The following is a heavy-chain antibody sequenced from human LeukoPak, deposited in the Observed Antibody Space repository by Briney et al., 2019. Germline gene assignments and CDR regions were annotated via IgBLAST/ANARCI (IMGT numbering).Heavy chain of an antibody. D-gene: IGHD3-3*01. Sequence: ASETLFLTCAVYGGSFSGYYWSWIRQPPGKGLEWIGEINHSGSTNYNPSLKSRVTISVDTSKNQFSLKLSSVTAADTAVYYCARGPITIFGVVYGVDVWGQGTTVTVSS. J-gene: IGHJ6*02. V-gene: IGHV4-34*01. CDR3: ARGPITIFGVVYGVDV. CDR1: GGSFSGYY. CDR2: INHSGST.